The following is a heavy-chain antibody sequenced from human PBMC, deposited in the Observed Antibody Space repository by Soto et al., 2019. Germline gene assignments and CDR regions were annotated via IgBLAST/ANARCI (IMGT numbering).Heavy chain of an antibody. CDR1: GFTVSSKY. V-gene: IGHV3-66*01. D-gene: IGHD2-15*01. J-gene: IGHJ6*04. CDR3: ARDDVLCDGGRCYGIPLDV. Sequence: GSLRLSCAASGFTVSSKYMTGVRQAPGKGLEWVSLIQSGGTTYYADSVKGRFTISRDTSENTLHLQMDSLRVEDTAVYYCARDDVLCDGGRCYGIPLDVWGKGTTGTVSS. CDR2: IQSGGTT.